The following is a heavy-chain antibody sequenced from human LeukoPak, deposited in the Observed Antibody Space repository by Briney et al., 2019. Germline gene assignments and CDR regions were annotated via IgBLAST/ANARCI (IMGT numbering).Heavy chain of an antibody. CDR3: ARNSYSSSWSVSPPAHDAFDI. CDR2: ISSYNDNT. CDR1: GYTFSNYG. V-gene: IGHV1-18*01. Sequence: GASVKVSCKASGYTFSNYGISWVRQAPGQGLEWMGWISSYNDNTNYAQKLQGRVTMTTDTSTSTAYMELRSLRSDDTAVYYCARNSYSSSWSVSPPAHDAFDIWGQGTMVTVSS. D-gene: IGHD6-13*01. J-gene: IGHJ3*02.